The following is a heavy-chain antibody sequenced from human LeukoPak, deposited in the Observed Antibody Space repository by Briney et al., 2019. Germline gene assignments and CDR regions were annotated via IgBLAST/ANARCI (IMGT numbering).Heavy chain of an antibody. CDR3: ARDRHSSGWYERNYYYYMDV. CDR1: GGTFSSYA. J-gene: IGHJ6*03. V-gene: IGHV1-69*06. D-gene: IGHD6-19*01. CDR2: IIPIFGTA. Sequence: GASVKVSCKASGGTFSSYAISWVRQAPGQGLEWMGGIIPIFGTANYAQKFQGRVTITADKSTSTVYMELSSLRSEDTAVYYCARDRHSSGWYERNYYYYMDVWGKGTTVTVSS.